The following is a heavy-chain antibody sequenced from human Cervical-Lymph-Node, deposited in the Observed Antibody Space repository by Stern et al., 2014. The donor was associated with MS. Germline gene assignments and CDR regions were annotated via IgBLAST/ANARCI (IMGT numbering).Heavy chain of an antibody. V-gene: IGHV4-30-4*01. CDR2: IYYSGST. D-gene: IGHD2-2*01. CDR1: GGSISSGDYY. CDR3: ASANCSSTSCPNWFDP. Sequence: QVQLGQSGPGLVKPSQTLSLTCTVSGGSISSGDYYWSWIRQPPGKGLEWIGYIYYSGSTYYNPSLKSRVTISLDTSKYQFSLKLSSVTAADTAVYYCASANCSSTSCPNWFDPWGQGTLVTVSS. J-gene: IGHJ5*02.